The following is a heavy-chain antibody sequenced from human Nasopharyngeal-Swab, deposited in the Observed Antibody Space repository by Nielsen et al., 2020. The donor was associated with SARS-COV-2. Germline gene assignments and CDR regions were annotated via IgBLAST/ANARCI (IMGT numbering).Heavy chain of an antibody. D-gene: IGHD2-15*01. Sequence: ESLKISCAASGFTFDDYAMHWVRQAPGKGLEWVSLISWDGGSTYYADSVKGRFTISRDNSKNSLYLQMNSLRAEDTALYYCAKDAKHPLPGYYYYMDVWGKGTTVTVSS. J-gene: IGHJ6*03. CDR3: AKDAKHPLPGYYYYMDV. CDR1: GFTFDDYA. V-gene: IGHV3-43D*04. CDR2: ISWDGGST.